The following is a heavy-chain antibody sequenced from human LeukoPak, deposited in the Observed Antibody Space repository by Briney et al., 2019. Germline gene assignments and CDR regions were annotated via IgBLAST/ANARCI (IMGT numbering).Heavy chain of an antibody. CDR2: ISGSGGST. CDR3: AKSRGWSGYYAFDI. V-gene: IGHV3-23*01. Sequence: AGGSLRLSCAASGFTFSSYAMSWVRQAPGKGLEWVSAISGSGGSTYCADSVKGRFTISRDNSKNTLYLQMNSLRAEDTAVYYCAKSRGWSGYYAFDIWGQGTMVTVSS. CDR1: GFTFSSYA. D-gene: IGHD3-3*01. J-gene: IGHJ3*02.